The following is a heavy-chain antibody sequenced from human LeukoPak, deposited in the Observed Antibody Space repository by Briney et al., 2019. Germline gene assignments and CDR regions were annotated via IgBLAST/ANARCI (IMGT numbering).Heavy chain of an antibody. J-gene: IGHJ4*02. D-gene: IGHD3-22*01. V-gene: IGHV4-4*07. CDR3: ARDPSYYYDSSGYFYFDY. CDR1: GGSISSYY. CDR2: IYTSGST. Sequence: SETLSLTCTVSGGSISSYYWSWIRQPAGKGLEWIGRIYTSGSTNYNPSLKSRVTMSVDTSKNQFSLKLSSVTAADTAVYYCARDPSYYYDSSGYFYFDYWGQGTLVTVSS.